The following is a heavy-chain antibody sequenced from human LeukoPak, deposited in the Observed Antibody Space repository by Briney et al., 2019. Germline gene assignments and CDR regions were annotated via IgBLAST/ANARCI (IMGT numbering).Heavy chain of an antibody. D-gene: IGHD6-19*01. Sequence: SETLSLTCTVSGGSISSYYWSWIRQPPGKGLEWIGYIYYSGSTNYNPSLKSRVTISVDTSKNQFSLKLSSVTAADTAVYYCARLRALQWLVLDYYYYMDIWGKGTTVTVSS. CDR2: IYYSGST. V-gene: IGHV4-59*12. CDR1: GGSISSYY. CDR3: ARLRALQWLVLDYYYYMDI. J-gene: IGHJ6*03.